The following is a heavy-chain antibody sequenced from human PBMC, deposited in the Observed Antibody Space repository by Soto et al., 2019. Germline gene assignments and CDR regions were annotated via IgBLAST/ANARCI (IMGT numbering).Heavy chain of an antibody. J-gene: IGHJ4*02. CDR3: VKALVAEKYYFDY. D-gene: IGHD5-12*01. CDR1: GFTFSSYA. Sequence: GGSLRLSCSASGFTFSSYAMHWVRQAPGKGLEYVSAISSNGGSTYYADSVKGRFTISRDNSKNTLYLQMSSLRAEDTAVYYCVKALVAEKYYFDYWGQGTLVTVSS. V-gene: IGHV3-64D*08. CDR2: ISSNGGST.